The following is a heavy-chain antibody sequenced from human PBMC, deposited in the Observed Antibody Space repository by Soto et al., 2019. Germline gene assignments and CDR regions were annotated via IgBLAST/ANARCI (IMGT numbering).Heavy chain of an antibody. D-gene: IGHD6-6*01. CDR2: IKQDGSEK. Sequence: GGSLRLSCAASGFTFRTYWMTWVRQAPGKGLEWVANIKQDGSEKYYVDSVTGRFTISRDNAKNSLYLQMNSLRAEDTAVYYCARDRWTAARGDAFDIWGPGTMVTVSS. CDR1: GFTFRTYW. CDR3: ARDRWTAARGDAFDI. J-gene: IGHJ3*02. V-gene: IGHV3-7*03.